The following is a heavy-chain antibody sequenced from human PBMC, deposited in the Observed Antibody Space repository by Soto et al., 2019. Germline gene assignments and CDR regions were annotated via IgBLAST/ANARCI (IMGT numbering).Heavy chain of an antibody. D-gene: IGHD1-1*01. CDR1: GYTFTNYY. V-gene: IGHV1-46*01. J-gene: IGHJ4*02. CDR2: INPIAGTT. CDR3: ARVGPVPWTKNVLFDY. Sequence: ASVKVSCKASGYTFTNYYLHWVRQAPGHGLEWLGIINPIAGTTSSTQEFQDRVTMTRDTSTSTVYMELTSLRSEDTAIYYCARVGPVPWTKNVLFDYWGQGTLVTVSS.